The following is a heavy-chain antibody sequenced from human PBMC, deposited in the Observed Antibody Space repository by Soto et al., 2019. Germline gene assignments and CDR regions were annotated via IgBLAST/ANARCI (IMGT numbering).Heavy chain of an antibody. CDR3: ARGNTGYGKFDS. Sequence: SLRLSCAASGFTVSSYWTHWVRQAPGKGLVWVSRISPAGSSTYYADSVRGRSTISKDTAKNTVYLQINSLGAEDAAVYYCARGNTGYGKFDSWGQGTLVTVSS. CDR2: ISPAGSST. D-gene: IGHD5-12*01. J-gene: IGHJ4*02. V-gene: IGHV3-74*01. CDR1: GFTVSSYW.